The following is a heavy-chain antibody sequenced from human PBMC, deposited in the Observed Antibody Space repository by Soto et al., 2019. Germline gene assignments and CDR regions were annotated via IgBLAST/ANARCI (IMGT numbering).Heavy chain of an antibody. CDR2: ISSSSNTI. Sequence: EVQLVESGGGLVQPGGSLRLSCAASGFSFSTYSMNWVRQAPGEGLEWISYISSSSNTIYYADSVKGRFTISRDNAKNSLYLQMNSLRAEDTCVYYCALRAGPLGGQGTLVTVSS. D-gene: IGHD6-13*01. V-gene: IGHV3-48*01. CDR1: GFSFSTYS. J-gene: IGHJ4*02. CDR3: ALRAGPL.